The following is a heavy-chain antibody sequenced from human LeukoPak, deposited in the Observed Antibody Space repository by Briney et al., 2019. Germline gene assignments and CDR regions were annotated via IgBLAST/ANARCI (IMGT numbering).Heavy chain of an antibody. D-gene: IGHD5-12*01. CDR3: ARDHGYSGYLDAFDV. CDR1: GYTFTGYY. Sequence: ASVKVSCKASGYTFTGYYMHWIRQAPGQGLEWMGWINPNSGDTIHAQRLQGRVTMTRDTFISTAYMELSRLRSDDTAVYYCARDHGYSGYLDAFDVWGQGTMVTVSS. J-gene: IGHJ3*01. CDR2: INPNSGDT. V-gene: IGHV1-2*02.